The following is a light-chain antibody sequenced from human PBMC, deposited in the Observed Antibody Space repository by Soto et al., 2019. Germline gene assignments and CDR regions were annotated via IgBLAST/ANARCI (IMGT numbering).Light chain of an antibody. J-gene: IGLJ2*01. V-gene: IGLV1-51*01. CDR2: DNN. Sequence: QSVLTQPPSVSAAPGQKVTISCSGSSSNIGNNYVSSYQQLQGTAPKLLIYDNNKRPSGIPDRFSGSKSGTTATLGITGLQNGDEADYYCGTWYSSLSALVFGGGTKVTVL. CDR3: GTWYSSLSALV. CDR1: SSNIGNNY.